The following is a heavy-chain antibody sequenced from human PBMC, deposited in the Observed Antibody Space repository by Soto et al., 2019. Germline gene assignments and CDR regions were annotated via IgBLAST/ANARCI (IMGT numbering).Heavy chain of an antibody. Sequence: GGSLRLSCAASGFTLSSYAMSWVRQAPGKGLEWVSAISGSGGSTYYADSVKGRFTISRDNSKNTLYLQMNSLRAEDTAVYYCAKFYGSGSYYGFYYYMDVWGKGTTVTVSS. J-gene: IGHJ6*03. CDR1: GFTLSSYA. D-gene: IGHD3-10*01. CDR2: ISGSGGST. V-gene: IGHV3-23*01. CDR3: AKFYGSGSYYGFYYYMDV.